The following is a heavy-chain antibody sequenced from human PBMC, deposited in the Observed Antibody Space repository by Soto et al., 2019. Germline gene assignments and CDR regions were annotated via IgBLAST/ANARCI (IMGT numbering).Heavy chain of an antibody. D-gene: IGHD3-3*01. CDR3: ARGMSGDLTWALY. CDR2: IFYSGST. V-gene: IGHV4-61*01. J-gene: IGHJ4*02. CDR1: GGSVSSGSYY. Sequence: PSETLSLTCTVSGGSVSSGSYYWNWIRQPPGKGLEWIGYIFYSGSTTYNHSPKSRVTISVDTSKNQFSLKLSSVTAADTAVYYCARGMSGDLTWALYWGQGTLVTVSS.